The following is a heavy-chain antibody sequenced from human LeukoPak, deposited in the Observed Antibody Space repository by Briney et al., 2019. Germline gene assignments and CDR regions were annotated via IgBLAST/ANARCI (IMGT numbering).Heavy chain of an antibody. CDR3: ARTYPNSGSVDY. CDR2: IYHSGST. V-gene: IGHV4-30-2*01. CDR1: GGSISSGGYS. D-gene: IGHD1-26*01. J-gene: IGHJ4*02. Sequence: SETLSLTCAVSGGSISSGGYSWSWIRQPPGKGLEWIGYIYHSGSTYYNPSLKSRVTISVDRSKNQFSLKLSSVTAADTADYYCARTYPNSGSVDYWGQGTLVTVSS.